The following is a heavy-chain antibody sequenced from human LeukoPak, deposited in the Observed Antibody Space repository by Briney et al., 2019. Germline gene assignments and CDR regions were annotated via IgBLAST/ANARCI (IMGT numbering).Heavy chain of an antibody. CDR2: INTNTGNP. V-gene: IGHV7-4-1*02. D-gene: IGHD5-12*01. CDR3: ARDSLGGYPNWFDP. CDR1: GYTFTSYA. J-gene: IGHJ5*02. Sequence: ASVKVSCKASGYTFTSYAMNWVRQAPGQGLEWMGWINTNTGNPTYAQGFTGRFVFSLDTSVSTAYLQISSLKAEDTAVYYCARDSLGGYPNWFDPWGQGTLVTVSS.